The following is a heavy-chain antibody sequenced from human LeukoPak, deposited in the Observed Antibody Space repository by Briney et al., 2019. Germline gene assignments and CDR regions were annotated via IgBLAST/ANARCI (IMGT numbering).Heavy chain of an antibody. CDR3: ARGGRDYGDYRGSDAFDI. V-gene: IGHV3-33*01. CDR1: GFPFSGSG. Sequence: GSSLRLSCAASGFPFSGSGMHWVRQAPGKGLEWVAVVWYDGSHQYYADSVKGRFTISRDNAKNSLYLQMNSLRAEDTAVYYCARGGRDYGDYRGSDAFDIWGQGTMVTVSS. J-gene: IGHJ3*02. CDR2: VWYDGSHQ. D-gene: IGHD4-17*01.